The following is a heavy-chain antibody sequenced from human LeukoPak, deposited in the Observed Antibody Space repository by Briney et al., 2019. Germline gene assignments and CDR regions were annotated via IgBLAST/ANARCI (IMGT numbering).Heavy chain of an antibody. D-gene: IGHD6-13*01. CDR2: IRFDGAKE. CDR1: GFSFSTSG. Sequence: PGGSLRLSCATSGFSFSTSGMHWVRRAPGRGLVWVAFIRFDGAKEYYADSLKGRFTISRDNSKNTLYLQMNSLTTEDTAVYYCANVGDRTSWYHPGNWGQGTLVTVSS. CDR3: ANVGDRTSWYHPGN. V-gene: IGHV3-30*02. J-gene: IGHJ4*02.